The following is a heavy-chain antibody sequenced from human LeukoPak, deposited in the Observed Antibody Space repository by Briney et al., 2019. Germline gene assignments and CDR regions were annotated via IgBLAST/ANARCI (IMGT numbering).Heavy chain of an antibody. Sequence: GPSVKVSCKASGCTFSSYVFSWVREAPGQGLESLGGIIPYFATTNYATKFQGRLTITADESSSTAFMELRNLRSDDTAIYYCVDWGFGRSVSSTDYWGQGTLNSVSS. CDR1: GCTFSSYV. CDR2: IIPYFATT. J-gene: IGHJ4*02. CDR3: VDWGFGRSVSSTDY. D-gene: IGHD7-27*01. V-gene: IGHV1-69*01.